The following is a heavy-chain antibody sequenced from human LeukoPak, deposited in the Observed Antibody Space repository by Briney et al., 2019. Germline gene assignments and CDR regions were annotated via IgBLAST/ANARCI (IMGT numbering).Heavy chain of an antibody. CDR2: IIPIFGTA. CDR3: ARGGIYYYGSGSYVYAFDI. CDR1: GGTFSSYA. J-gene: IGHJ3*02. D-gene: IGHD3-10*01. V-gene: IGHV1-69*05. Sequence: SSVKVSCKASGGTFSSYAISWVRQAPGQGLEWMGGIIPIFGTANYAQKFQGRVTITTDESTSTAYMELSSLRSEDTAVYYCARGGIYYYGSGSYVYAFDIWGQGTMVTVSS.